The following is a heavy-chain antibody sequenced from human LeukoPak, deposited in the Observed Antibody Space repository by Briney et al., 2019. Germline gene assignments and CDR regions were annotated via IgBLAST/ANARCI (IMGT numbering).Heavy chain of an antibody. CDR3: ARTSSGQWLQWRPFDY. Sequence: SVKVSCKASGGTFSSYAISWVRQAPGQGLEWLGGIIPIFGTANYAQKFQGRVTITTDESTSTAYMELSSLRSEDTAVYYRARTSSGQWLQWRPFDYWGQGTLVTVSS. V-gene: IGHV1-69*05. D-gene: IGHD5-24*01. CDR2: IIPIFGTA. CDR1: GGTFSSYA. J-gene: IGHJ4*02.